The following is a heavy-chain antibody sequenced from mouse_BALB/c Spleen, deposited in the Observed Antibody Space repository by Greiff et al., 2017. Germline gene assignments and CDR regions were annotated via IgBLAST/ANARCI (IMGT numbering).Heavy chain of an antibody. D-gene: IGHD1-1*01. CDR1: GYSITSDYA. J-gene: IGHJ4*01. V-gene: IGHV3-2*02. CDR2: ISYSGST. CDR3: ARSYYYGSSYEAYYAMDY. Sequence: EVQLVESGPGLVKPSQSLSLTCTVTGYSITSDYAWNWIRQFPGNKLEWMGYISYSGSTSYNPSLKSRISITRDTSKNQFFLQLNSVTTEDTATYYCARSYYYGSSYEAYYAMDYWGQGTSVTVSS.